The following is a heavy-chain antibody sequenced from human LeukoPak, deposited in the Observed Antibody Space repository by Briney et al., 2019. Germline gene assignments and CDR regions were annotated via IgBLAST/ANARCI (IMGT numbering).Heavy chain of an antibody. J-gene: IGHJ4*02. Sequence: SETLSLTCTVSGGSISSSSYYWGWIRRPPGKGLEWIGSIYYSGSTYYNPSLKSRVTISVDTSKNQFSLKLSSVTAADTAVYYCARHAQGDYYDSSGYFKPAPFYFDYWGQGTLVTVSS. V-gene: IGHV4-39*01. CDR1: GGSISSSSYY. CDR3: ARHAQGDYYDSSGYFKPAPFYFDY. D-gene: IGHD3-22*01. CDR2: IYYSGST.